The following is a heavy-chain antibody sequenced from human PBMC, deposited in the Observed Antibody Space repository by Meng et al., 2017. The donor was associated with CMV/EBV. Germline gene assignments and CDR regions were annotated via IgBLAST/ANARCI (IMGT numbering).Heavy chain of an antibody. D-gene: IGHD3-10*01. Sequence: SETLSLTCPVYGGSSSGYYWSWIRQPPGKGLEWIGEINHSGSTNYNPSLKSPVTISVDTSKNQFSLKLSSITAADTAVYYGARGGSGSMVRRVIRRFGPWGQGTLVTVSS. CDR3: ARGGSGSMVRRVIRRFGP. CDR2: INHSGST. CDR1: GGSSSGYY. J-gene: IGHJ5*02. V-gene: IGHV4-34*01.